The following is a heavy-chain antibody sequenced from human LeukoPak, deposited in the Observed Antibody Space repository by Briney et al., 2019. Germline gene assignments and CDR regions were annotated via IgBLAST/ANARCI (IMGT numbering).Heavy chain of an antibody. V-gene: IGHV4-4*09. CDR3: ARVVVVPAALVRYFDL. J-gene: IGHJ2*01. CDR1: GGSISSYY. CDR2: IYTSGST. D-gene: IGHD2-2*01. Sequence: SETLSLTCTVSGGSISSYYWSWIRQPPGKGLEWIGYIYTSGSTNYNPSLESRVTISVDTSKNQFSLKLSSVTAADTAVYYCARVVVVPAALVRYFDLWGRGTLVTVSS.